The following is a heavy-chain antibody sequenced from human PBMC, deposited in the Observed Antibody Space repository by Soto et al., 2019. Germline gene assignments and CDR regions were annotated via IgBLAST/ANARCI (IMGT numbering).Heavy chain of an antibody. D-gene: IGHD7-27*01. CDR3: AVGRPLGDYYYYGMDV. CDR1: GGSISSGDYY. Sequence: QVQLQESGPGLVKPSQTLSLTCTVSGGSISSGDYYWSWIRQPPGKGLEWIGYIYYSGSTYYNPSLKSRVTISVDTSKNQFSLKLSSVTAAYTAVYYCAVGRPLGDYYYYGMDVWGQGTTVTVSS. CDR2: IYYSGST. V-gene: IGHV4-30-4*01. J-gene: IGHJ6*02.